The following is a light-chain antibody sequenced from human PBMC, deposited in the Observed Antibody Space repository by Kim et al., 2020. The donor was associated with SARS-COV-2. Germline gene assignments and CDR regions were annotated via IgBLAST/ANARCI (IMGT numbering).Light chain of an antibody. CDR1: QSVRSD. Sequence: VMTQSPATLSVYPGERVTLSCRASQSVRSDLAWYQQKPGQGPRLLIYDASTRAPGVPARFSGSGSGTEFTLTISSLQSEDFAVYYCQQYNNWPPITFGQGTRLEIK. CDR2: DAS. J-gene: IGKJ5*01. V-gene: IGKV3-15*01. CDR3: QQYNNWPPIT.